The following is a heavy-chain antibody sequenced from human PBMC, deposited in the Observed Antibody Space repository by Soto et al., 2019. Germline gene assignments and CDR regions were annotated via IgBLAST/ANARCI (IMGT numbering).Heavy chain of an antibody. CDR2: IIPILGTA. J-gene: IGHJ6*02. Sequence: QVQLVQSGAEVKKPGSSVKVSCKASGGTFSSYAISWVRQARGPGLEWLGGIIPILGTASYAERFQGRVTITADEATSTAYMELSSLRSAYTAVYYCSREGRGSTSGYYYYGLDVWGLGTTVTVSS. CDR1: GGTFSSYA. CDR3: SREGRGSTSGYYYYGLDV. D-gene: IGHD2-2*01. V-gene: IGHV1-69*01.